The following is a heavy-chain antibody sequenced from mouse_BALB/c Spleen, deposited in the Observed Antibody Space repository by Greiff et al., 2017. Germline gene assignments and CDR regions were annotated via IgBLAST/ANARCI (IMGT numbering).Heavy chain of an antibody. Sequence: EVQGVESGGGLVQPGGSRKLSCAASGFTFSSFGMHWVRQAPEKGLEWVAYISSGSSTIYYADTVKGRFTISRDNPKNTLFLQMTSLRSEDTAMYYCARHRRYAMDYWGQGTSVTVSS. CDR3: ARHRRYAMDY. V-gene: IGHV5-17*02. J-gene: IGHJ4*01. CDR2: ISSGSSTI. D-gene: IGHD2-14*01. CDR1: GFTFSSFG.